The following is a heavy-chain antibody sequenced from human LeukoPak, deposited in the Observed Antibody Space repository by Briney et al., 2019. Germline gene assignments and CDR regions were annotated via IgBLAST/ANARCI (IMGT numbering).Heavy chain of an antibody. CDR3: ARFGFGELLFGYYYYYYGMDV. CDR2: IYPGDSDT. V-gene: IGHV5-51*01. J-gene: IGHJ6*02. Sequence: GESLKISCKGSGYSFTSYWIGWVRQMPGKGLEWMGIIYPGDSDTRYSPSFQGQVTISADKSISTAYLQWSSLKASDTAMYYCARFGFGELLFGYYYYYYGMDVWGQGTTVTVSS. CDR1: GYSFTSYW. D-gene: IGHD3-10*01.